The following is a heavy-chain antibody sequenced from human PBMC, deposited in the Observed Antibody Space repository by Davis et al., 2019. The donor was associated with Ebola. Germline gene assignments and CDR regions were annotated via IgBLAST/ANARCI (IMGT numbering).Heavy chain of an antibody. Sequence: GESLKISCKGSGYSFTTYWIGWVRQMPGKGLEWMGIIYPGDSDTRYSPSFQGQVTMSVDKSISTAYLHWSSLRASDTAMYFCARRRVDYTWYYWGQGTLVSVSS. CDR2: IYPGDSDT. D-gene: IGHD4-11*01. CDR3: ARRRVDYTWYY. J-gene: IGHJ4*02. CDR1: GYSFTTYW. V-gene: IGHV5-51*01.